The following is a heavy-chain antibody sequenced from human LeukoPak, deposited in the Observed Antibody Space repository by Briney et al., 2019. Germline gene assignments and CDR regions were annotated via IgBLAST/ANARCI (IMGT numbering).Heavy chain of an antibody. CDR2: INPTGGTT. CDR1: GYTFTRHQ. J-gene: IGHJ3*02. Sequence: ASVKVSCRASGYTFTRHQMYWVRQAPGQGLEWMGLINPTGGTTSYAQKFQGRVTMTTDTSTSTVYMELSGLRSEDTAVYYCAREIFNGFDIWGQGTMVTVSS. CDR3: AREIFNGFDI. V-gene: IGHV1-46*01.